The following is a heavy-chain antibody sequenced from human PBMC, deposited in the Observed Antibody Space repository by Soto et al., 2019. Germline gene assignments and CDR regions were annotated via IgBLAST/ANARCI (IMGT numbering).Heavy chain of an antibody. CDR2: IYYSGST. V-gene: IGHV4-39*01. J-gene: IGHJ5*02. CDR1: CGSISSSSYY. Sequence: PSETLSVTCTVSCGSISSSSYYWGWIRQPPGKGLEWIGSIYYSGSTYYNPSLKSRVTISVDTSKNQFSLKLSSVTAADTAVYYCARILRVAAAGTEWFDPWGQGTLVT. CDR3: ARILRVAAAGTEWFDP. D-gene: IGHD6-13*01.